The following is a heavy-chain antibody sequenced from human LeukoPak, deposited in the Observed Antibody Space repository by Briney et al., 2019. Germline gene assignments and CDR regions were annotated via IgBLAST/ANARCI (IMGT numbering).Heavy chain of an antibody. Sequence: SQTLSLTCTVSGGSISSGGYHWSWIRPPPGKGLEWIGYIYYSGSTYYNPSLKSRDTIYVDTSKNKFSLKLSSVTAADTAVYYCARSNIGGYSSSWYEIDYWGQGTLVTVSS. D-gene: IGHD6-13*01. J-gene: IGHJ4*02. CDR3: ARSNIGGYSSSWYEIDY. V-gene: IGHV4-31*03. CDR1: GGSISSGGYH. CDR2: IYYSGST.